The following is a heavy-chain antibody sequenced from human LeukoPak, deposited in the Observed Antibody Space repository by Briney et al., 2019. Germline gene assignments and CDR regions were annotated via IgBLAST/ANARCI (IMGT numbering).Heavy chain of an antibody. D-gene: IGHD3-10*01. Sequence: GGSLRLSCAASGFTFSSYGMHWVRQAPGKGLEWVAVISYDGSNKYYADSVKGRFTISRDNSKNTLYLQMNSLRAEDTAVYYCAKSLYGSGSYYNWFDPWGQGTLVTVSS. V-gene: IGHV3-30*18. CDR1: GFTFSSYG. J-gene: IGHJ5*02. CDR2: ISYDGSNK. CDR3: AKSLYGSGSYYNWFDP.